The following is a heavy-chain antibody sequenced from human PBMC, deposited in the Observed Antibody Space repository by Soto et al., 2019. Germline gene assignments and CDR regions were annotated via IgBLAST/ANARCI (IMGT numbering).Heavy chain of an antibody. J-gene: IGHJ6*02. CDR1: GFTFSTYA. V-gene: IGHV3-30-3*01. D-gene: IGHD6-19*01. CDR2: ISYDGSET. Sequence: QAQLVESGGGVVQPGRSLRLSCVASGFTFSTYAMQWVRQTPGKGLDWVALISYDGSETDYADSVQGRFTISRDNSTNTLFMQMNSLRAEDTALYYCARPAVAFYYYGMDVWGQGNTVTVYS. CDR3: ARPAVAFYYYGMDV.